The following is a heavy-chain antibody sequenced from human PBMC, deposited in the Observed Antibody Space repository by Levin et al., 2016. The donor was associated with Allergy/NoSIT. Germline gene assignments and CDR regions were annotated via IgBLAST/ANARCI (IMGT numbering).Heavy chain of an antibody. CDR1: GFTFSDYY. CDR3: VRGRGDNFRHYYYYYYMDV. V-gene: IGHV3-11*01. Sequence: GESLKISCAASGFTFSDYYMSWIRQAPGKGLEWVSYISSSGSTIYYADSVKGRFTISRDNAKNSLYLQMNSLRAEDTAVYYCVRGRGDNFRHYYYYYYMDVWGKGTTVTVSS. D-gene: IGHD1-1*01. J-gene: IGHJ6*03. CDR2: ISSSGSTI.